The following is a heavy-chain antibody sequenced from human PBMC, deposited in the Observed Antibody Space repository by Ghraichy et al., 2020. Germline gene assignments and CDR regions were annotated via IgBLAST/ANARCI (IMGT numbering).Heavy chain of an antibody. CDR3: AHTNDIAAAGIPSRRNDAFDI. Sequence: GGSLRLSCAASGFTFSSYAMSWVRQAPGKGLEWVSAISGSGGSTYYADSVKGRFTISRDNSKNTLYLQMNSLRAEDTAVYYCAHTNDIAAAGIPSRRNDAFDIWGQGTMVTVSS. CDR2: ISGSGGST. J-gene: IGHJ3*02. CDR1: GFTFSSYA. V-gene: IGHV3-23*01. D-gene: IGHD6-13*01.